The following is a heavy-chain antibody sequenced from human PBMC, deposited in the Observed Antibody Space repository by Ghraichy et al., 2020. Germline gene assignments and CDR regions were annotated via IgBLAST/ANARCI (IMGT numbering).Heavy chain of an antibody. J-gene: IGHJ4*02. CDR2: ISGSGGST. Sequence: GGSLRLSCAASGFTFSSYAMSWVRQAPVKGLEWVSAISGSGGSTYYADSVKGRFTISRDNSKNTLYLQMNSLRAEDTAVYYCAKVRVAGYSSGWYPPFDYWGQGTLVTVSS. D-gene: IGHD6-19*01. V-gene: IGHV3-23*01. CDR3: AKVRVAGYSSGWYPPFDY. CDR1: GFTFSSYA.